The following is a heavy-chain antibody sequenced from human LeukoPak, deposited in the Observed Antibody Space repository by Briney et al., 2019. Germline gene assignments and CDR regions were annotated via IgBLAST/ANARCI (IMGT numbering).Heavy chain of an antibody. J-gene: IGHJ4*02. CDR3: ARGYCSGGSCYSFDY. D-gene: IGHD2-15*01. CDR1: GGSFSGYY. Sequence: SSETLSLTCAVYGGSFSGYYRSWIRQPPGKGLEWIGEINHSGSTNYNPSLKSRVTISVDTSKNQFSLKLSSVTAADTAVYYCARGYCSGGSCYSFDYWGQGTLVTVSS. CDR2: INHSGST. V-gene: IGHV4-34*01.